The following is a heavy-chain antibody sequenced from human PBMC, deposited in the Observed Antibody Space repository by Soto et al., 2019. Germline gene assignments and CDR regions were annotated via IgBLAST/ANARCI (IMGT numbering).Heavy chain of an antibody. CDR1: GGSISSYY. CDR3: ATASGSTYGGPYYYYGLDV. D-gene: IGHD2-15*01. CDR2: IYYGGST. V-gene: IGHV4-59*08. Sequence: QVQLQESGPGLVKSSETLSLTCTVSGGSISSYYWSWIRQPPGKGLEWIGYIYYGGSTKYNPSLKSRVTISVDTSKNQFSLKVSSVTAADTAVYYCATASGSTYGGPYYYYGLDVWGQGTTVTVSS. J-gene: IGHJ6*02.